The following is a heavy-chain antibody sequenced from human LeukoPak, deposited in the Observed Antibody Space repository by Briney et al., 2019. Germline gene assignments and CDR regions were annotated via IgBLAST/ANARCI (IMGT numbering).Heavy chain of an antibody. Sequence: PSETLSLTCTVSRGSISSYYWSWIRQPPGKGLEWIGYIYYSGSTNYNPSLKSRVSISVDTSKNQFSLKLSSVTAADTAVYYCARGLEPTGDTYGYLNWFDPWGQGTLVTVSS. D-gene: IGHD5-18*01. CDR3: ARGLEPTGDTYGYLNWFDP. J-gene: IGHJ5*02. CDR1: RGSISSYY. CDR2: IYYSGST. V-gene: IGHV4-59*01.